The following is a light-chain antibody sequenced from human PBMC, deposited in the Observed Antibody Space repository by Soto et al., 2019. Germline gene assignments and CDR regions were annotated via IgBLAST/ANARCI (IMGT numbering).Light chain of an antibody. CDR2: KDS. J-gene: IGLJ3*02. Sequence: SYELTQPPSVSVSPGQTARIICSGDALPKQYAYWYQQKPGQAPVVVIYKDSERSSGIPERFSGSSSGTTVTLTISGVQAEDEADYYCQSAERVFGGGTKLTVL. CDR3: QSAERV. CDR1: ALPKQY. V-gene: IGLV3-25*03.